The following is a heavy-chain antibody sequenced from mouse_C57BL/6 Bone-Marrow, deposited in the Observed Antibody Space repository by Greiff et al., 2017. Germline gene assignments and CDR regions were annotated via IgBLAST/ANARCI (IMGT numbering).Heavy chain of an antibody. CDR1: GFTFSSYG. CDR2: ISSGGSNT. J-gene: IGHJ2*01. Sequence: EVQLVESGGDLVKPGGSLKLSCAASGFTFSSYGMSWVRQTPDKRLEWVATISSGGSNTYYPDSVKGRFTISRDNAKNTLYLQMSSLRSEDTAMYYCARPNYYYGSSYLDYWGQGTTLTVSS. D-gene: IGHD1-1*01. CDR3: ARPNYYYGSSYLDY. V-gene: IGHV5-6*01.